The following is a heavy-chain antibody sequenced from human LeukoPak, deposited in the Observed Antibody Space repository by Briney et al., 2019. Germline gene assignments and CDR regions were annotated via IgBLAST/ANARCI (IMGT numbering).Heavy chain of an antibody. CDR2: IYYSGST. CDR1: GGSISSGDYY. Sequence: SQTLSLICTVSGGSISSGDYYWSWIRQPPGKGLEWIGYIYYSGSTYYNPSLKSRVTISVDTSKNQFSLKLSSVTAADTAVYYCARYDSSGYSFDYWGQGTLVTVSS. J-gene: IGHJ4*02. D-gene: IGHD3-22*01. V-gene: IGHV4-30-4*01. CDR3: ARYDSSGYSFDY.